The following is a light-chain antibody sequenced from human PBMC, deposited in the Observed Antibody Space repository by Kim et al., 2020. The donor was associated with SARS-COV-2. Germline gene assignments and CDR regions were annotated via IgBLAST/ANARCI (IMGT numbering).Light chain of an antibody. Sequence: QLVLTQSPSASASLGASVKLTCTLSSGHSTFAIAWHQQRPETGPRYLMKINNDGSHNKGDGIPDRFSGSSSGAERFLTISSLQSEDEGDYYCQAWGTGIQVFGTGTKVTVL. CDR3: QAWGTGIQV. CDR1: SGHSTFA. J-gene: IGLJ1*01. CDR2: INNDGSH. V-gene: IGLV4-69*01.